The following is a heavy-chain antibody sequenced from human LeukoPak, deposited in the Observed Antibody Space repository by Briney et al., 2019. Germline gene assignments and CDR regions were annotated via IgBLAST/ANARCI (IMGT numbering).Heavy chain of an antibody. CDR2: ISPSGSTI. Sequence: PGGSLRLSCVASGFTFSGYEMNWVRQAPGKGLEWVSYISPSGSTIYYADSVKGRFTISRDNAKNSLYLQMNRLRAEDTAVYYCARDPRGYCSSTSCYYGMDVWGQGTTVTVS. D-gene: IGHD2-2*01. J-gene: IGHJ6*02. V-gene: IGHV3-48*03. CDR3: ARDPRGYCSSTSCYYGMDV. CDR1: GFTFSGYE.